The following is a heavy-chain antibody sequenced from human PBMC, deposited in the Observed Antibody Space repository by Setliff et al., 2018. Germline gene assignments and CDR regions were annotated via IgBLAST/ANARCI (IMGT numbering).Heavy chain of an antibody. CDR3: ARNDRPWRYYFDY. Sequence: PSETLSLTCTVSGGSISSGGYYWGWIRQHPGKGLEWIGYIYYSGSTYYNPSLKSRVTISVDTSKNQFSLKLSSVTAADTAVYYCARNDRPWRYYFDYWGQGTLVTVSS. V-gene: IGHV4-31*03. CDR2: IYYSGST. CDR1: GGSISSGGYY. D-gene: IGHD3-9*01. J-gene: IGHJ4*02.